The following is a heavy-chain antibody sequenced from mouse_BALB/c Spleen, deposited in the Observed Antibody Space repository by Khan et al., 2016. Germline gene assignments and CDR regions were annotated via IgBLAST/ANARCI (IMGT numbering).Heavy chain of an antibody. V-gene: IGHV3-2*02. J-gene: IGHJ4*01. CDR1: GYSITSDYA. CDR2: ISYSGTT. Sequence: EVKLLESGPGLVKPSQSLSLTCTVTGYSITSDYAWNWIRQFPGNKLEWMGYISYSGTTTYNPSLTSQISITRDTSKHQFFLQLTSVNTDDTATYYCARLLDAMDYWGQGTSVTVSS. CDR3: ARLLDAMDY.